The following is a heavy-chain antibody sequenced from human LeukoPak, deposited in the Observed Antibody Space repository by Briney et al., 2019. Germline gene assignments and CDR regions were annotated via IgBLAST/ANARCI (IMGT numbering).Heavy chain of an antibody. Sequence: PGGSLRLSCAASGFTVSSNYMSWVRQAPGKGLEWVSVIYSGGSTYYADSVKGRFTISRDNSKNTLYLQMNSLRAEDTAVYYCARETRYYDILTGYTKNGYFQHWGQGTLVTVSS. J-gene: IGHJ1*01. V-gene: IGHV3-66*01. CDR3: ARETRYYDILTGYTKNGYFQH. CDR2: IYSGGST. CDR1: GFTVSSNY. D-gene: IGHD3-9*01.